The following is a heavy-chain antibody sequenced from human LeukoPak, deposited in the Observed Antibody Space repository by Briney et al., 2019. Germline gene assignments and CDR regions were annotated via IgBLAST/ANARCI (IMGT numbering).Heavy chain of an antibody. CDR3: ARIPYSSSWHFDY. Sequence: PGGSLRLSCAASGFTVSSNYMSWVRQAPGKGLEWVSVIYSGGSTYYADSVKGRFTISRDNSKNTLYLQMNSLRAEDTAVYYCARIPYSSSWHFDYWGQGTLVTVSS. D-gene: IGHD6-13*01. V-gene: IGHV3-53*01. CDR1: GFTVSSNY. CDR2: IYSGGST. J-gene: IGHJ4*02.